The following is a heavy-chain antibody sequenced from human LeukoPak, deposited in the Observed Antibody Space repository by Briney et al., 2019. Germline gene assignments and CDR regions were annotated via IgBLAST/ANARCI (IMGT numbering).Heavy chain of an antibody. CDR1: GFTFSSYS. Sequence: GGSLRLSCAASGFTFSSYSMNWVRQAPGKGLEWVSSISSSSSYIYYADSVKGRFTISRDNAKNSLYLQMNSLRAEDTAVYYCAGPSGYSTSLGFGEFFDYWGQGTLVTVSS. J-gene: IGHJ4*02. V-gene: IGHV3-21*04. CDR2: ISSSSSYI. D-gene: IGHD3-10*01. CDR3: AGPSGYSTSLGFGEFFDY.